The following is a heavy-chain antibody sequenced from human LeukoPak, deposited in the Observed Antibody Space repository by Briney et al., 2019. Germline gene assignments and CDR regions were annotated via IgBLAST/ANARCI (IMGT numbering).Heavy chain of an antibody. D-gene: IGHD3-10*01. CDR2: IWYDGSNK. J-gene: IGHJ4*02. Sequence: GRSLRLSCAASGFTFSNYGMHWVRQAPGKGLEWVAVIWYDGSNKYYADSVKGRFTISRDNSKNTLYLQMNSLKAEDTAVYYCAGNYGPYYFDYWGQGTLVTVSS. V-gene: IGHV3-33*01. CDR1: GFTFSNYG. CDR3: AGNYGPYYFDY.